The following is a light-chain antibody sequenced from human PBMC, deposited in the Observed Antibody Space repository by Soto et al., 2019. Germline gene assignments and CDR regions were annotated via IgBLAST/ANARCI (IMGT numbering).Light chain of an antibody. CDR1: QSVLYSPNNRSY. J-gene: IGKJ4*01. CDR2: WAS. V-gene: IGKV4-1*01. CDR3: QQYGTSPLTLGGGSWFT. Sequence: DIVMTQSADSLAVSLGERATINCKSSQSVLYSPNNRSYLAWYQQRSGHPPKLLIHWASTRESGVPDRFSGSGSGTDFTLSISRLHPEDVAVYYCQQYGTSPLTLGGGSWFTFGGGTKVDIK.